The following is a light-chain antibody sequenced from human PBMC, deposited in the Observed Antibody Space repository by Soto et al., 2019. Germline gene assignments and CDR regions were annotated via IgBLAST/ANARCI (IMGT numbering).Light chain of an antibody. J-gene: IGKJ4*01. CDR3: PQYGSSPLA. CDR1: QSVSSSF. Sequence: EIVLTQSPGTLSLSPGERATLSCRASQSVSSSFLAWYQQKPGQAPRLLIYGASSRATGIPDRFRGSGSGTDFTLTISRLEPEDVAVYYCPQYGSSPLAFGGGTKVEIK. V-gene: IGKV3-20*01. CDR2: GAS.